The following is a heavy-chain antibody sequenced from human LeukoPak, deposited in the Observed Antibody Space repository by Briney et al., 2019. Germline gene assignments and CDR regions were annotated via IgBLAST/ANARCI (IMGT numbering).Heavy chain of an antibody. D-gene: IGHD3-22*01. CDR2: IYHSGST. CDR1: GGSISSSNW. V-gene: IGHV4-4*02. CDR3: ARDHHRSPYYDSSGYYWFDP. Sequence: PSETLSLTCAVSGGSISSSNWWSWVRQPPGKGLEWIGEIYHSGSTNYNPSLKSRVTISVDKSKNQFSLKLSSVTAADTAVYYCARDHHRSPYYDSSGYYWFDPWGQGTLVTVSS. J-gene: IGHJ5*02.